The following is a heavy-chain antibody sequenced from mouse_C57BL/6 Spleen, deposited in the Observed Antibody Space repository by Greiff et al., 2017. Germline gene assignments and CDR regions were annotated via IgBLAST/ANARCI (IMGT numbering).Heavy chain of an antibody. V-gene: IGHV1-82*01. J-gene: IGHJ2*01. CDR3: APIYDGYYVYFDY. CDR2: IYPGDGDT. CDR1: GYAFSSSW. Sequence: VQLQQSGPELVKPGASVKISCKASGYAFSSSWMNWVKQRPGTGLEWIGRIYPGDGDTNYNGKFKGKATLTADKSSSTAYMQLSSLTSEDSAVYFCAPIYDGYYVYFDYWGQGTTLTVSS. D-gene: IGHD2-3*01.